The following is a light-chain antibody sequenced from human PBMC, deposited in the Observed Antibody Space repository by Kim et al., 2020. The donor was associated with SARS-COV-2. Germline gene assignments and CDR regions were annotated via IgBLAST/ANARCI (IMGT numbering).Light chain of an antibody. V-gene: IGLV2-23*02. Sequence: QSALTQPASVSGSPGQSITISCTGTSSDVGIYNLVSWYQQHPGKAPKLMIYEVSKRPSGVSNRFSGSKSSNTASLTISGLQAEDEADYYCCSYAGSRTFVFGTGTKVTVL. CDR2: EVS. CDR3: CSYAGSRTFV. J-gene: IGLJ1*01. CDR1: SSDVGIYNL.